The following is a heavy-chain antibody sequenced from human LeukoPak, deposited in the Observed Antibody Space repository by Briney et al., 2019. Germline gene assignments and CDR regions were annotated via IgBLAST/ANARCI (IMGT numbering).Heavy chain of an antibody. CDR3: ARDTYYYDTSGYSYYFEY. J-gene: IGHJ4*02. CDR2: ISGSGGST. CDR1: GFTFSSYA. Sequence: GGSLRLSCAASGFTFSSYAMSWVRQAPGKGLEWVSAISGSGGSTYYADSVKGRFTISRDNSKNTLYLQMNSLRAEDTAVYYCARDTYYYDTSGYSYYFEYWGQGTLVTVSS. V-gene: IGHV3-23*01. D-gene: IGHD3-22*01.